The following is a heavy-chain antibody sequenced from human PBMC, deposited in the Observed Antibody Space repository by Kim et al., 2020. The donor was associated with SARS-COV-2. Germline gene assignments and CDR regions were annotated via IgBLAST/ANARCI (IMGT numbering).Heavy chain of an antibody. V-gene: IGHV1-8*01. CDR2: MNPNSGNT. D-gene: IGHD3-10*01. Sequence: ASVKVSCKASGYTFTSYDINWVRQATGQGLEWMGWMNPNSGNTGYAQKFQGRVTMTRNTSISTAYMELSSLRSEDTAVYYCARGGVVRGVPCMDVWGQGTTVTVSS. J-gene: IGHJ6*02. CDR1: GYTFTSYD. CDR3: ARGGVVRGVPCMDV.